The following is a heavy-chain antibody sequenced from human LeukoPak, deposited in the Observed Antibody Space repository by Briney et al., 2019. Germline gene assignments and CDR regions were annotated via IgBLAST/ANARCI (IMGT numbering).Heavy chain of an antibody. CDR2: IYSGGST. Sequence: GGSLRLSCAASGFTVSCNYMSLVRQAPGKGLEWVSAIYSGGSTYYADSVKGRFTFSRDNSKNTLYLQMNSLRVEDTAVYYCARERGPFDAFDIWGQGTMVTVSS. CDR3: ARERGPFDAFDI. CDR1: GFTVSCNY. J-gene: IGHJ3*02. V-gene: IGHV3-53*01.